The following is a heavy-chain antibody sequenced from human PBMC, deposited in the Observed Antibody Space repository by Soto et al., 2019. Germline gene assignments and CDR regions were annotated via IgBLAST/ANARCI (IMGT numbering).Heavy chain of an antibody. CDR3: ARPRVSTSQFDY. D-gene: IGHD2-8*01. CDR1: GYSFTVHL. CDR2: IYPGDSET. V-gene: IGHV5-51*01. Sequence: LGESLKISCKGSGYSFTVHLIAWVRQMPGKGLEWMGIIYPGDSETRYSPSFQGQVTISADKSISTAYLQWTSLKASDTAMYYCARPRVSTSQFDYWGRGTLVTVSS. J-gene: IGHJ4*02.